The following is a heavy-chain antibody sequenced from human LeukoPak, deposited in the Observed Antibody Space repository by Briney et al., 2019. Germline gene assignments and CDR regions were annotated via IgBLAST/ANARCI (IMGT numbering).Heavy chain of an antibody. CDR2: IYTSGST. CDR3: ARVARRRYSGSTIFDY. Sequence: SETLSLTCTVSGGSISSSSYYWSWIRQPAGKGLEWIGRIYTSGSTNYNPSLKSRVTMSVDTSKNQFSLKLSSVTAADTAVYYCARVARRRYSGSTIFDYWGQGTLVTVSS. J-gene: IGHJ4*02. D-gene: IGHD1-26*01. CDR1: GGSISSSSYY. V-gene: IGHV4-61*02.